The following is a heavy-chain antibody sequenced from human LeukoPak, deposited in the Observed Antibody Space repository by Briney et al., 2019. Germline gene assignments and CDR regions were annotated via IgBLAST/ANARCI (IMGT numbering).Heavy chain of an antibody. D-gene: IGHD2-21*02. CDR1: GYTFTGYY. J-gene: IGHJ3*02. Sequence: ASVKVSCKASGYTFTGYYIHWVRQAPGQGLEWMGWLIPNSGATRYSQNFQARLTMTRDTSLSSAYMELTNLTSNDTAVYYCARALMAVVTQSPEPDALDIWGQGTAVTVS. V-gene: IGHV1-2*02. CDR2: LIPNSGAT. CDR3: ARALMAVVTQSPEPDALDI.